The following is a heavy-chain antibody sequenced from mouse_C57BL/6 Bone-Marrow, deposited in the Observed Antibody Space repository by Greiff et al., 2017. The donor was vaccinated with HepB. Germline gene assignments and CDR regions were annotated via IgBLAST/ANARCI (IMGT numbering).Heavy chain of an antibody. Sequence: VKLVESGPELVKPGASVKISCKASGYAFSSSWMNWVKQRPGKGLEWIGRIYPGDGDTHYNGKFKGKATLTADKSSSTAYMPLSSLTSEDSAVYFCAPLYYGSSRFAYWGQGTLVTVSA. CDR3: APLYYGSSRFAY. V-gene: IGHV1-82*01. CDR2: IYPGDGDT. D-gene: IGHD1-1*01. CDR1: GYAFSSSW. J-gene: IGHJ3*01.